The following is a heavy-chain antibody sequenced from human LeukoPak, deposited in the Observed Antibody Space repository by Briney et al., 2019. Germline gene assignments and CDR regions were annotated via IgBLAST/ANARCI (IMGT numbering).Heavy chain of an antibody. D-gene: IGHD1-14*01. J-gene: IGHJ1*01. CDR3: ASSPPDLRTGSYFQH. CDR1: GGSVNSGGYS. V-gene: IGHV4-30-4*07. Sequence: SETLSLTCAVSGGSVNSGGYSWSWIRQPPGKGLEWIGYIHYSGSTYYNPSLKSRPTISADTSKNHFSLNLRSVTAADTAVYYCASSPPDLRTGSYFQHWGQGTLVTVSS. CDR2: IHYSGST.